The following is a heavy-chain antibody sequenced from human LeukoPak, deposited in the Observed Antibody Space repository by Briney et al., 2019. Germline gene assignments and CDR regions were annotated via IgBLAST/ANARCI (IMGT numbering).Heavy chain of an antibody. J-gene: IGHJ4*02. Sequence: GESLKISCKGSGYSFTSYWIGWVRQMPGKGLEWMGIIYPGDSGTRYSPSFQGQVTISADKSITTAYLQWSSLKASDAAMYYCARHGAGIQLWFDYWGQGTLVTVSS. D-gene: IGHD5-18*01. CDR2: IYPGDSGT. CDR3: ARHGAGIQLWFDY. V-gene: IGHV5-51*01. CDR1: GYSFTSYW.